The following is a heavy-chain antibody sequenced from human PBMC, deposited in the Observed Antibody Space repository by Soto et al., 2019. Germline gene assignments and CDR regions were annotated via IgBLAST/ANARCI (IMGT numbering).Heavy chain of an antibody. CDR1: GFTFSSYA. CDR2: ISGSGGST. Sequence: GGSLRLSCAASGFTFSSYAMSWVRQAPGKGLEWVSAISGSGGSTYYADSVKGRFTISRDNSKNTLYLQMNSLRAEDTAVYYCAKPTFVDIVATPFDPWGQGTLVTVSS. V-gene: IGHV3-23*01. D-gene: IGHD5-12*01. J-gene: IGHJ5*02. CDR3: AKPTFVDIVATPFDP.